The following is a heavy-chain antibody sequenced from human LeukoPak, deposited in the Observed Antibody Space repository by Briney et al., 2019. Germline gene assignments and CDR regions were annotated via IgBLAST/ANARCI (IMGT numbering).Heavy chain of an antibody. J-gene: IGHJ4*02. CDR1: GFTFSDYY. CDR3: ARGPAGYN. CDR2: IYGGGST. Sequence: GGSLRLSCAASGFTFSDYYMSWIRQAPGKGLEWVSVIYGGGSTDYADSVKGRFTISRDNLKNTLYLQMNSLRAEDTAVYYCARGPAGYNWGQGTLVTFSS. V-gene: IGHV3-53*01. D-gene: IGHD1-1*01.